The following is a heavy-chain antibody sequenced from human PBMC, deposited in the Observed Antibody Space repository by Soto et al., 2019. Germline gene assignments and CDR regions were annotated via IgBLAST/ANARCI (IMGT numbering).Heavy chain of an antibody. CDR3: ARDSGYYGSGRNWFDP. J-gene: IGHJ5*02. Sequence: LRLSCAASGFTFSSYGMHWVRQAPGKGLEWVAVISYDGSNKYYADSVKGRFTISRDNSKNTLYLQMNSLRAEDTAVYYCARDSGYYGSGRNWFDPWGQGTLVTVSS. V-gene: IGHV3-30*19. D-gene: IGHD3-10*01. CDR1: GFTFSSYG. CDR2: ISYDGSNK.